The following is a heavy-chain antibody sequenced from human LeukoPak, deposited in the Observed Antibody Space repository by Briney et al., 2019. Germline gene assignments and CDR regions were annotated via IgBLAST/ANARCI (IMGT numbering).Heavy chain of an antibody. CDR2: ISYDGSNK. Sequence: GGSLRLSCAASGFTFSSYAMHWVRQAPGKGLEWVAVISYDGSNKYYADSVKGRFTISRDNSKNTLYLQMNSLRAEDTAVYYCARDVTIGVPEGGYYFDYWGQGTLVTVSS. D-gene: IGHD3-3*01. CDR3: ARDVTIGVPEGGYYFDY. V-gene: IGHV3-30-3*01. CDR1: GFTFSSYA. J-gene: IGHJ4*02.